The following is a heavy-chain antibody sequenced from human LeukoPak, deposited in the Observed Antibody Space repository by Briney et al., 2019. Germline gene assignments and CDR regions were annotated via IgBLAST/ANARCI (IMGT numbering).Heavy chain of an antibody. Sequence: GGSLRLSRPASVLIHSNNYMSWVGPARGRGLEGVSVIYSRGSTYYADSVKGRFNIYRNNSKKTLYLQMNSLRAEDTAVYYCTRVRRYFVDYWGQGTLVTVSS. D-gene: IGHD3-9*01. J-gene: IGHJ4*02. CDR3: TRVRRYFVDY. CDR1: VLIHSNNY. CDR2: IYSRGST. V-gene: IGHV3-66*01.